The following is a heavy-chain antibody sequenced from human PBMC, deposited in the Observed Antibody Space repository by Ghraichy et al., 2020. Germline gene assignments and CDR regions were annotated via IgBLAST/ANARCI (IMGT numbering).Heavy chain of an antibody. Sequence: GESLNISCEASGFKFTNYGMHWVRQAPGKGLEWVAVIFYDGTNQFYRDSVEGRFTITRDNSKNTLYLEMNSLRPEDTAVYYCAKDQAITVSGVIKPDAFDVWGKGTFFFVSS. CDR3: AKDQAITVSGVIKPDAFDV. CDR1: GFKFTNYG. J-gene: IGHJ3*01. D-gene: IGHD3-3*01. V-gene: IGHV3-30*18. CDR2: IFYDGTNQ.